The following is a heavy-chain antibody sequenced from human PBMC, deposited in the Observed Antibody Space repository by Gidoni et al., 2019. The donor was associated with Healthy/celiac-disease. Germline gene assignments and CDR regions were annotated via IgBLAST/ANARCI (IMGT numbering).Heavy chain of an antibody. V-gene: IGHV3-21*01. Sequence: EVQLVESGGGRVKPGGSMSHSGEAYGLPFSSYSMNWVRQAPVNGLGWVSSISSISIYLYYADSVKCRFTISRDNAKNALYLQMNSLRAEDTAVYYCARDRVPTVTPSIFDYWGQGTLVTVSS. CDR2: ISSISIYL. CDR3: ARDRVPTVTPSIFDY. J-gene: IGHJ4*02. D-gene: IGHD4-17*01. CDR1: GLPFSSYS.